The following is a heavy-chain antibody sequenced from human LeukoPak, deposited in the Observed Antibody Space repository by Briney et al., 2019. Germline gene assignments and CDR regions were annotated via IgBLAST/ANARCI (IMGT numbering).Heavy chain of an antibody. J-gene: IGHJ3*02. D-gene: IGHD3-3*01. CDR1: EFTFSSYW. CDR2: IKQDGSEK. CDR3: ARDSRVVPLDI. V-gene: IGHV3-7*01. Sequence: GGSLRLSCAASEFTFSSYWMSWVRQAPGKGLEWVANIKQDGSEKYYVDSVKGRFTISRDNAKNSLYLQMNSLRAEDTAVYYCARDSRVVPLDIWGQGTMVTVSS.